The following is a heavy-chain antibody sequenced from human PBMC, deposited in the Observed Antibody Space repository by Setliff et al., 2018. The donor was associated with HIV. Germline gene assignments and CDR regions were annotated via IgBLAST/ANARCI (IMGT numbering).Heavy chain of an antibody. Sequence: SETLSLTCTVSGGSISSYYWSWLRQPPGKGLEWIGYIYTSGSTNYNPSLRSRVTISVDTSKNHFSLRLTSLTAADTAMYYCARFARDPTDWGRGILVTVSS. CDR2: IYTSGST. V-gene: IGHV4-4*08. CDR1: GGSISSYY. CDR3: ARFARDPTD. J-gene: IGHJ4*02.